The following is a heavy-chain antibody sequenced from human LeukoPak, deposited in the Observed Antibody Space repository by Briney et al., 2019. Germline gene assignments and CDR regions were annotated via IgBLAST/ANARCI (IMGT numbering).Heavy chain of an antibody. CDR3: AKSDGGYNWNFPFDY. Sequence: GGSLRLSCAASGFTLSSYNMNWVRQAPGRGLEWVSSISSSSSYISYADSVKGRLTISRDNAKNSLYLQINSLRAEDTAVYYCAKSDGGYNWNFPFDYWGQGTLVTVSS. CDR2: ISSSSSYI. CDR1: GFTLSSYN. V-gene: IGHV3-21*01. J-gene: IGHJ4*02. D-gene: IGHD1-1*01.